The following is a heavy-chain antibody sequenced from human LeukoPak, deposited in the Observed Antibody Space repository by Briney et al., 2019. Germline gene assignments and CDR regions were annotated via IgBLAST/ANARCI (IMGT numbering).Heavy chain of an antibody. D-gene: IGHD3-10*01. J-gene: IGHJ6*02. V-gene: IGHV3-7*01. CDR3: AKGLMKMVRGRDYYYGMDF. CDR1: GFTFSSYW. Sequence: GGSLRLSCAASGFTFSSYWMSWVRQAPGKGLEWVANIKQDGSEKYYVDSVKGRFTISRDNAKNSLYLQMNSLRAEDTAVYYCAKGLMKMVRGRDYYYGMDFWGQGTTVTVSS. CDR2: IKQDGSEK.